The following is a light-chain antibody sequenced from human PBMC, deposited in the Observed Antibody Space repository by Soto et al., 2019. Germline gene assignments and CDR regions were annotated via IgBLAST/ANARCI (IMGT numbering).Light chain of an antibody. CDR1: STDVGGYNY. Sequence: QSALTQPRSVSGSPGQSVTISCTGTSTDVGGYNYVSWYQQHPGKVPKLMLYDVSKRPSGVADRFSGSKSGNTASLTISGVQADDEADYYCCSYAGRDTIYVFGSGTKVTVL. CDR2: DVS. CDR3: CSYAGRDTIYV. V-gene: IGLV2-11*01. J-gene: IGLJ1*01.